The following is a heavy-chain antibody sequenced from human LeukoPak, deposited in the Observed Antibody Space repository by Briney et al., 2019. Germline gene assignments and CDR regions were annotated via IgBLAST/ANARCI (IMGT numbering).Heavy chain of an antibody. J-gene: IGHJ3*02. Sequence: TLSLPCTVCGGFLRSGGYFGRWVPQHGGGGVEWLGYIYYSGSTYYNPSLKSRVTISVDTSKNQFSLKLSSVTAADTAVYYCARELAVIGAFDIWGQRTMVTVSS. CDR1: GGFLRSGGYF. CDR3: ARELAVIGAFDI. D-gene: IGHD2-21*01. V-gene: IGHV4-31*03. CDR2: IYYSGST.